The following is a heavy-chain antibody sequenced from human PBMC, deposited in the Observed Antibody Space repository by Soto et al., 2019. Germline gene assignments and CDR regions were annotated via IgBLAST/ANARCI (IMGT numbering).Heavy chain of an antibody. Sequence: PSETLSLTCTVSGGSINSGGYYWSWIRQHPGKGLEWIGYIYNTGSSYYNPSLKTRVSLSRDISKNQFSLKLRSVTAADTAVFYCGRGYRGKETDYWVQGTLVTVSS. CDR3: GRGYRGKETDY. D-gene: IGHD1-1*01. CDR1: GGSINSGGYY. J-gene: IGHJ4*02. CDR2: IYNTGSS. V-gene: IGHV4-31*03.